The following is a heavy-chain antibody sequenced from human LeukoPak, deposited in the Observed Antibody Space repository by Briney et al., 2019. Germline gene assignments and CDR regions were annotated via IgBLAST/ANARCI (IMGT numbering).Heavy chain of an antibody. CDR3: ARFYYDILTGHRYFDY. CDR1: GGSISSYY. D-gene: IGHD3-9*01. J-gene: IGHJ4*01. Sequence: SETLSLTCTVSGGSISSYYWSWIRQPPGKGLEWIGYIYDRGSTNYNPSLKSRVTISVDTSKNQFSLNLSSVTAADTAVYYCARFYYDILTGHRYFDYW. CDR2: IYDRGST. V-gene: IGHV4-59*01.